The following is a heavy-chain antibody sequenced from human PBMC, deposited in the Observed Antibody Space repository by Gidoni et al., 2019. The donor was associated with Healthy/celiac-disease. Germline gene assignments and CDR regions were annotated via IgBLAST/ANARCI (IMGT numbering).Heavy chain of an antibody. CDR2: IKQDGSEK. J-gene: IGHJ4*02. D-gene: IGHD3-10*01. Sequence: EVQLVESGGGLVQPGGSLRLSCAASGFTFSSYWMSWVRQAPGKGLEWVANIKQDGSEKYYVDSVKGRFTISRDNAKNSLYLQMNSLRAEDTAVYYCARSITMVRGVYYFDYWGQGTLVTVSS. CDR3: ARSITMVRGVYYFDY. CDR1: GFTFSSYW. V-gene: IGHV3-7*01.